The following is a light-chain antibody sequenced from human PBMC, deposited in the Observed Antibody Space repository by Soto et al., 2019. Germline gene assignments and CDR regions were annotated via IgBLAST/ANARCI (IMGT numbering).Light chain of an antibody. V-gene: IGKV1-5*01. Sequence: DIQMSQSASTLSASVGARVTITCRASQCASRWLAWYQQKPGKDSKILIYEASSLEKGVPSRFSASGSGTEFTLTISSLQPDDSATYYCQQYEVYPWTFGRGTKVDIK. CDR3: QQYEVYPWT. J-gene: IGKJ1*01. CDR2: EAS. CDR1: QCASRW.